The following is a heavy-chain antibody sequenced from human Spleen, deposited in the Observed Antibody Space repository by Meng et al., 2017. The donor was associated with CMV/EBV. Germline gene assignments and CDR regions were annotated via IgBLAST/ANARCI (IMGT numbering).Heavy chain of an antibody. CDR1: GGSVSSGSYY. D-gene: IGHD3-10*01. CDR2: IYYSGST. Sequence: GSLRLSCTVSGGSVSSGSYYWSWIRQPPGKGLEWIGYIYYSGSTNYNPSLKSRVTISVDTSKNQFSLKLSSVTAADTAVYYCARQSFYYYYGMDVWGQGTTVTVSS. CDR3: ARQSFYYYYGMDV. J-gene: IGHJ6*02. V-gene: IGHV4-61*01.